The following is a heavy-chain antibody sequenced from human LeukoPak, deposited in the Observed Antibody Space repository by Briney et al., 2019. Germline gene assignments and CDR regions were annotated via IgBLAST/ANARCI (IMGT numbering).Heavy chain of an antibody. D-gene: IGHD6-19*01. J-gene: IGHJ4*02. CDR3: ARVPAGSGWPGDF. CDR2: INTNSGGT. CDR1: GYTFTCYY. V-gene: IGHV1-2*02. Sequence: GASAKVTFKSSGYTFTCYYMHWVRQAPGQGLEWMGWINTNSGGTNYAHKFQDRVTRTRATSISTAYMELSRLRSDDTAVYYCARVPAGSGWPGDFWGQGNLVTVSA.